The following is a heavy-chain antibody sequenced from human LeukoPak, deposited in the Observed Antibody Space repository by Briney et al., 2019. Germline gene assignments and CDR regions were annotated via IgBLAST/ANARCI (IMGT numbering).Heavy chain of an antibody. CDR2: IIPIFGTA. V-gene: IGHV1-69*13. D-gene: IGHD5-12*01. J-gene: IGHJ6*03. CDR3: ARGKLEWLRFGNYYYYYMDV. CDR1: GGTFSSYA. Sequence: GASVKVSCKASGGTFSSYAISWVRQAPGQGLEWMGGIIPIFGTANYAQKFQGRVTITADESTSTAYMELSSLRSEDTAVYYCARGKLEWLRFGNYYYYYMDVWGKGTTVTVSS.